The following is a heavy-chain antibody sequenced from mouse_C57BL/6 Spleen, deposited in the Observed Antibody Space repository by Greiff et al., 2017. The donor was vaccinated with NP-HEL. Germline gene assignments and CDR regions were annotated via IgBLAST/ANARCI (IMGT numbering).Heavy chain of an antibody. Sequence: EVKVVESGGGLVKPGGSLKLSCAASGFTFSDYGLHWVRQAPEKGLEWVAYISSGSSTIYYEDTVKGRFTISRDNATNTLVLQMTSLRSEDTAMYYCARPLDVYYPYYFDYWGQGTTLTVSS. CDR1: GFTFSDYG. V-gene: IGHV5-17*01. CDR3: ARPLDVYYPYYFDY. D-gene: IGHD2-3*01. CDR2: ISSGSSTI. J-gene: IGHJ2*01.